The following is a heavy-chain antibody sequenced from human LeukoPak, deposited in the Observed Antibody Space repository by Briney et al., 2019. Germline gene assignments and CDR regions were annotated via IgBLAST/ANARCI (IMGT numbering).Heavy chain of an antibody. CDR2: TSGSGGQT. J-gene: IGHJ6*03. V-gene: IGHV3-23*01. Sequence: PGGSLRPSCAAAAFTSSSYAMSCVRQAHGKGLDWVSATSGSGGQTYCGDSMRGRFTMSRDNFKRTLYLKMNSLRAEDTAVYYCAKVPECSGSTCYGGYQYYYMDVWGKGTTVTVSS. CDR3: AKVPECSGSTCYGGYQYYYMDV. CDR1: AFTSSSYA. D-gene: IGHD2-15*01.